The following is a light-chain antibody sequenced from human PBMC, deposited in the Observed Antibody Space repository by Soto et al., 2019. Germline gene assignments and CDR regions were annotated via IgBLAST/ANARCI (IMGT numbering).Light chain of an antibody. J-gene: IGKJ2*01. CDR2: DAS. V-gene: IGKV3-11*01. Sequence: EIVLTQSPATLSLSPGERATLSCRASQSVSSYLAWYQQKPGQAPRLLIYDASNRATGIPARFSGSGSGTDFTLTTSSLEPEDFAVYYCQQRSNWGGTFGQGTKLEIK. CDR1: QSVSSY. CDR3: QQRSNWGGT.